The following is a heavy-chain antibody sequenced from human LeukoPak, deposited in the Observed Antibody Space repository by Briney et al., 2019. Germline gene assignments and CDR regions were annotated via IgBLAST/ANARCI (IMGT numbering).Heavy chain of an antibody. CDR2: IWYNGSKK. J-gene: IGHJ4*02. CDR3: ARDPYGSGDGYFDY. D-gene: IGHD3-10*01. V-gene: IGHV3-33*01. CDR1: GFTFSDHG. Sequence: GGSLRLSCAASGFTFSDHGMHWVRQAPSKGLEWVAIIWYNGSKKYYAESVKGRFTISRDNSKNALYLQMSSLRAEDTAVYYCARDPYGSGDGYFDYWGQGTLVTVSS.